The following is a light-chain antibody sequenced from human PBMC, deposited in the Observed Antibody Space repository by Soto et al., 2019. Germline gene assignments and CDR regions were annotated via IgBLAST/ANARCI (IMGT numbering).Light chain of an antibody. CDR3: QQRSNWWT. CDR2: DAS. J-gene: IGKJ1*01. CDR1: QSVSSY. Sequence: DIVLTQSTASLYLYPGEGANLXCRASQSVSSYLAWYQQITGQAPRPLIYDASNRDTGITARFSGSGYGKDFNITISSLEPEDFAVYECQQRSNWWTFGQGTKVDIK. V-gene: IGKV3-11*01.